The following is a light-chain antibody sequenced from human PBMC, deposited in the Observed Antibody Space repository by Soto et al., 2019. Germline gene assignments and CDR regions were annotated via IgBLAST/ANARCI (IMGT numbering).Light chain of an antibody. CDR3: QQYNDWPST. V-gene: IGKV3D-15*01. Sequence: EIVLTQSPATLSVSPGERVTLSCRASQSVSRDLAWYQQIPGQAPKLLIYAASTRATGIPARFSGSGAGTEFALSINSLQSEDFVVYYCQQYNDWPSTFGQGTRLEIK. J-gene: IGKJ5*01. CDR2: AAS. CDR1: QSVSRD.